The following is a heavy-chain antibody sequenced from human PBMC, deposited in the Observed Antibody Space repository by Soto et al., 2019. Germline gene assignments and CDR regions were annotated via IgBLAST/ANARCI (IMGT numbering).Heavy chain of an antibody. V-gene: IGHV3-30-3*01. J-gene: IGHJ4*02. Sequence: QVQLVESGGGVVQPGKSLRLSCAASGFAFSHYPVHWVRQAPGKGLEWVAVISYDGSNKYYEDSVKGRFTIFRDNSKNTLYLQMNSLRDEDTAGYYCVREGDCSGGSCSIFDYWGQGTLVTVSS. CDR2: ISYDGSNK. CDR3: VREGDCSGGSCSIFDY. CDR1: GFAFSHYP. D-gene: IGHD2-15*01.